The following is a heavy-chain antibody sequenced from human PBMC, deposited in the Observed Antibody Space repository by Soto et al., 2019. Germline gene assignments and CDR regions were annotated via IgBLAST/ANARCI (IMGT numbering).Heavy chain of an antibody. Sequence: SETLSLTCNVSGASISSANWWIWVRQPPGQGLEWIGETYHRGNTYYNPSLKSRVTMSVDKSNNQVSLNLTSVTAADTAVYYCARGLYSSSLDWGRGILVTVSS. CDR3: ARGLYSSSLD. J-gene: IGHJ4*02. D-gene: IGHD6-6*01. CDR2: TYHRGNT. V-gene: IGHV4-4*02. CDR1: GASISSANW.